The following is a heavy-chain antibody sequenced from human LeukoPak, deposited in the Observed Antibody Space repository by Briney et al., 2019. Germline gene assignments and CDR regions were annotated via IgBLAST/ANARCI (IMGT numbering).Heavy chain of an antibody. V-gene: IGHV1-69*05. J-gene: IGHJ4*02. D-gene: IGHD2-15*01. Sequence: SVKVSCKASGYTFSSYSMHWVRQAPGQGLEWMGRIIPICGTTNYAQKFQGRVTITRDTSTSTAYMELSSLRSEDTAVYYCARGTRRYCSGGSCYSGWGQGTLVTVSS. CDR1: GYTFSSYS. CDR3: ARGTRRYCSGGSCYSG. CDR2: IIPICGTT.